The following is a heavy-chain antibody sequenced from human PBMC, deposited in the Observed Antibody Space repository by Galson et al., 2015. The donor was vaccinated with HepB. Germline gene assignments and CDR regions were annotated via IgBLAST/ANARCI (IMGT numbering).Heavy chain of an antibody. CDR3: ARDEVGNRYFDWWGVLDY. Sequence: SVKVSCKASGGTFSSYAISWVRQAPGQGLEWMGGIIPIFGTANYAQKFQGRVTITADKSTSTAYMELSSLRSEDTAVYYCARDEVGNRYFDWWGVLDYWGQGTLVTVSS. J-gene: IGHJ4*02. V-gene: IGHV1-69*06. D-gene: IGHD3-9*01. CDR1: GGTFSSYA. CDR2: IIPIFGTA.